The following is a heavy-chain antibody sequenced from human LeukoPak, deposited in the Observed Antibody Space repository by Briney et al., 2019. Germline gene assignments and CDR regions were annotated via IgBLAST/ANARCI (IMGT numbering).Heavy chain of an antibody. V-gene: IGHV1-18*01. CDR3: ARASRKYVWGSYRYTDWFDP. Sequence: ASVKVSCKASGYTFTSYVISWARQAPGQGLEWMGWISAYNGNTNYAQKLQGRVTMTTDTSTTTAYMELRSLRSDDTAVYYCARASRKYVWGSYRYTDWFDPWGQGTLVTVSS. J-gene: IGHJ5*02. D-gene: IGHD3-16*02. CDR1: GYTFTSYV. CDR2: ISAYNGNT.